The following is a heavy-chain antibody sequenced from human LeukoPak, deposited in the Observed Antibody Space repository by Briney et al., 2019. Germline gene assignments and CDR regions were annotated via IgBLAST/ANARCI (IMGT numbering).Heavy chain of an antibody. D-gene: IGHD3-22*01. CDR1: GFTFSSYW. CDR2: INSDGSST. V-gene: IGHV3-74*01. CDR3: AKDVFPVYESSGFSAFPGR. J-gene: IGHJ2*01. Sequence: PGGSLGLSCAASGFTFSSYWMHWVRQAPGKGLVWVSRINSDGSSTSYADSVKGRFTISRDNAKNTLYLQMNSLRAEDTAVYYCAKDVFPVYESSGFSAFPGRWGRGTPVTVSS.